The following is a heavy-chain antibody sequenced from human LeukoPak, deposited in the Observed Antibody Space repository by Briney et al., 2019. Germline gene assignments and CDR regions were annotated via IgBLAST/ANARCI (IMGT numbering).Heavy chain of an antibody. V-gene: IGHV3-23*01. Sequence: GGSLRLSCAASGFRFKDFGMTWVRQAPGKGLEWVSTSASGGGAYYADSVKGRFTISRDNSKDTLSLQMNTLRAEDTAVYYCAKDVRRAEYCSATTCYTSSFDYWGQGTLVTVSS. CDR3: AKDVRRAEYCSATTCYTSSFDY. CDR1: GFRFKDFG. D-gene: IGHD2-2*02. J-gene: IGHJ4*02. CDR2: TSASGGGA.